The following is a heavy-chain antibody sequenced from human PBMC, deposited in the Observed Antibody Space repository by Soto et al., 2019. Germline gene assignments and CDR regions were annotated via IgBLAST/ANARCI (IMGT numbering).Heavy chain of an antibody. CDR3: ARQPLHRVGSSISTLDI. V-gene: IGHV4-34*01. J-gene: IGHJ3*02. CDR2: INHSGSI. CDR1: GGSFSGHY. Sequence: SETLSLTCAVYGGSFSGHYWSWIRQPPGKGLEWIGEINHSGSINYNPSLKSRLTISADTSKNQFSLNLNSVTAADTAVYYCARQPLHRVGSSISTLDIWGQGTVVTVSS. D-gene: IGHD1-26*01.